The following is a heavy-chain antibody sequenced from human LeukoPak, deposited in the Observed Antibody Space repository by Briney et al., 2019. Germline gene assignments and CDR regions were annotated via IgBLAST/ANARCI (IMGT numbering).Heavy chain of an antibody. D-gene: IGHD1-14*01. CDR3: ARGYRWKLPDDL. V-gene: IGHV1-46*01. CDR2: INPSAGST. Sequence: GASVKVSCKASGYPFTSYYMHWVQQAPGQGLEWMGMINPSAGSTNYAQKFQGRVTMTRDTSTSTVYMELSGLRSEDTAMFYCARGYRWKLPDDLWGRGTLVTVSS. CDR1: GYPFTSYY. J-gene: IGHJ2*01.